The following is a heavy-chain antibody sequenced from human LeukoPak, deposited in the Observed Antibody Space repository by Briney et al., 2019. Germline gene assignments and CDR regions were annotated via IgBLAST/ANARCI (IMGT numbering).Heavy chain of an antibody. J-gene: IGHJ4*02. CDR3: ARDGDSGGLIAYFDY. CDR1: GFNVSSNY. V-gene: IGHV3-53*04. CDR2: LYSGGST. D-gene: IGHD1-26*01. Sequence: GGSLRLSCAASGFNVSSNYMSWVRQAPGKGLEWVSVLYSGGSTYYVDSVKGRFTISRHNSKNTLYLPMNSLKPEDTAVYYCARDGDSGGLIAYFDYWGQGTLVTVS.